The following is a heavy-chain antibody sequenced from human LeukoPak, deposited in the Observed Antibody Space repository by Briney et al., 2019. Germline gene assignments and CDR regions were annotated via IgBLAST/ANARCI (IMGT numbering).Heavy chain of an antibody. D-gene: IGHD4-17*01. J-gene: IGHJ3*02. V-gene: IGHV3-66*01. CDR3: ARVHDYGDPGAFDI. CDR1: GFTVSSNY. CDR2: MYSGGSI. Sequence: GGSLRLSCEASGFTVSSNYMSWVRQAPGKGLEWVSVMYSGGSIYYADSVKGRFTLSRDNSKNKLYFQMNSLRVEDTAVYYCARVHDYGDPGAFDIWGQGTMVTVSS.